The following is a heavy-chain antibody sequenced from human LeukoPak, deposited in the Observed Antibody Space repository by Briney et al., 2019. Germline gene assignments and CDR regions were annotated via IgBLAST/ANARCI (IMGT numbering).Heavy chain of an antibody. D-gene: IGHD3-22*01. CDR2: IGTAGDT. CDR3: ARGSYYDSSGYMS. Sequence: GGSLRLSCAASGFTFSSYDMHWVRQATGKGLEWVTAIGTAGDTYYPGSVKGRFTISRENAKNSLYLQMNSLRAGDTAVYYCARGSYYDSSGYMSWGQGTLVTVSS. CDR1: GFTFSSYD. J-gene: IGHJ5*02. V-gene: IGHV3-13*01.